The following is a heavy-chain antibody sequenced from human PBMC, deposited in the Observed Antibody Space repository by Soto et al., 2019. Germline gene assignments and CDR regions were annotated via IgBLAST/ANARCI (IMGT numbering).Heavy chain of an antibody. D-gene: IGHD6-19*01. V-gene: IGHV3-23*01. CDR1: GFTFRSYA. CDR3: AKIYSSGWYRGY. Sequence: PGGSLRLSCAASGFTFRSYAMGWARQAPGKGLEWVSVISGSGGRTYYADSVKGRFTISRDNSRNTPYLQTNSLRAEDTAVYYCAKIYSSGWYRGYWGQGTLVTVSS. CDR2: ISGSGGRT. J-gene: IGHJ4*02.